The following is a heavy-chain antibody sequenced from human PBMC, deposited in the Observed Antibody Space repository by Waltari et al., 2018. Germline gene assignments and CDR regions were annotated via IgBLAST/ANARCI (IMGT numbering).Heavy chain of an antibody. D-gene: IGHD3-16*01. Sequence: VRQAPGQGLEWMGRIIPIFGTANYAQKFQGRVTITADKSTSTAYMELSSLRSEDTAVYYCARDGYDYIWGSLPSEIWGQGTLVTVSS. CDR3: ARDGYDYIWGSLPSEI. J-gene: IGHJ4*02. V-gene: IGHV1-69*06. CDR2: IIPIFGTA.